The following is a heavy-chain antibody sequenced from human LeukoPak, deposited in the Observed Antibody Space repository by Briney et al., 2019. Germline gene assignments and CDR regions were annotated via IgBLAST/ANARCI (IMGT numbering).Heavy chain of an antibody. D-gene: IGHD3-3*01. J-gene: IGHJ3*02. CDR1: GFTFSSYS. CDR3: ARASRYDFWSGYPDAFDI. Sequence: GSLRLSCAASGFTFSSYSMNWVRQAPGKGLEWVSSISSSSYIYYADSVKGRFTISRDNAKNSLYLQMNSLRAEDTAVYYCARASRYDFWSGYPDAFDIWGQGTMVTVSS. CDR2: ISSSSYI. V-gene: IGHV3-21*01.